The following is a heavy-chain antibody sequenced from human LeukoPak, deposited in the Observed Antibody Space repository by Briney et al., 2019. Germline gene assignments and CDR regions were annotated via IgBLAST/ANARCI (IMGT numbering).Heavy chain of an antibody. CDR2: ISGYNGKT. J-gene: IGHJ4*02. D-gene: IGHD3-10*01. V-gene: IGHV1-18*01. CDR1: GYSFTSFG. Sequence: ASVKVSCKASGYSFTSFGISWVRQAPGQGLEWMGWISGYNGKTNYAQKVQGRVAMTTDTSTNTAYMELRSLRSDDTAVYYCARRGFTVIRGVMDYWGQGTLVTVSS. CDR3: ARRGFTVIRGVMDY.